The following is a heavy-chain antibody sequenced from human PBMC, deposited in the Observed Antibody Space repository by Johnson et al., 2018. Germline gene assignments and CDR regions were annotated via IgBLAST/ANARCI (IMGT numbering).Heavy chain of an antibody. CDR2: ISSSSSYI. CDR1: GFTFSSYS. V-gene: IGHV3-21*01. D-gene: IGHD3-9*01. Sequence: VQLVESGGGLVKPGGSLRLSCAASGFTFSSYSMNWVRQAPGKGLEWVSSISSSSSYIYYADSVKGRFTISRDNAKNSLYLQMNSLRAEDTAVYYCTTDLALNYDRSYYYYYGMDVWGQGTTVTVSS. J-gene: IGHJ6*02. CDR3: TTDLALNYDRSYYYYYGMDV.